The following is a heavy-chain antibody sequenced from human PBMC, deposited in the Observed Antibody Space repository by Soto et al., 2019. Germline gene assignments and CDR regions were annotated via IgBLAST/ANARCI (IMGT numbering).Heavy chain of an antibody. V-gene: IGHV1-18*01. D-gene: IGHD3-9*01. CDR1: GYTFTSYG. CDR2: IRSYNNST. J-gene: IGHJ2*01. CDR3: ARDMAGYYWYCDR. Sequence: ASVKVSCKASGYTFTSYGVNWVRQAPGQGLEWMGWIRSYNNSTNYAQKLQGRVTMTTDTSTNTAYMELRSLRAEDTAVYYRARDMAGYYWYCDRWGRGTLVTVSS.